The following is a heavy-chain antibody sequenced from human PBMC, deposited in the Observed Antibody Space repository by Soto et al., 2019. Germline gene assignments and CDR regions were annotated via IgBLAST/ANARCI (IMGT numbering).Heavy chain of an antibody. CDR2: INAGNGNT. D-gene: IGHD6-13*01. J-gene: IGHJ5*02. Sequence: ASVKVSCKASGYTFTSYAMHWVRQAPGQRLEWMGWINAGNGNTKYSQKFQGRVTITRDTSASTAYMELSSLRSEDTAVYYCARDLMSGIAAAGGPAAGWFDPWG. CDR3: ARDLMSGIAAAGGPAAGWFDP. CDR1: GYTFTSYA. V-gene: IGHV1-3*01.